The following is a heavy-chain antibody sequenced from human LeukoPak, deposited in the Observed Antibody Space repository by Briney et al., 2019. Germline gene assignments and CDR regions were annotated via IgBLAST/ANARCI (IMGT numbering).Heavy chain of an antibody. Sequence: GGSLRLSCAASGFTVSSNYMSWVRQAPGKGLEWVSVIYSGGSTYYADSVKGRFTISRDNSKNTLYLQMNSLRAEDTAVYYCARDRGLGGEYCSGGSCDDDYWGQGTLVTVSS. V-gene: IGHV3-66*01. J-gene: IGHJ4*02. D-gene: IGHD2-15*01. CDR1: GFTVSSNY. CDR3: ARDRGLGGEYCSGGSCDDDY. CDR2: IYSGGST.